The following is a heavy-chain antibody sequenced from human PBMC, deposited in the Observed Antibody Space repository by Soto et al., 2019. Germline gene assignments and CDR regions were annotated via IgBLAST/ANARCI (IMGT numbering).Heavy chain of an antibody. Sequence: GGSLRLSCAASGFTFSSYWMSWVRQAPGKGLEWVANIKQDGSEKYYVDSVKGRFTISRDNAKNSLYLQMNSLRAEDTAVYYCARDQTLRGYYDFWSGWDAFDIWGQGTMVTVSS. CDR3: ARDQTLRGYYDFWSGWDAFDI. D-gene: IGHD3-3*01. CDR2: IKQDGSEK. J-gene: IGHJ3*02. CDR1: GFTFSSYW. V-gene: IGHV3-7*01.